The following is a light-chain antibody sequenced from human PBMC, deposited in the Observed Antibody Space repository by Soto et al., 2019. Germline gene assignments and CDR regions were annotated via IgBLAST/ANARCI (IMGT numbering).Light chain of an antibody. CDR1: QGIRND. V-gene: IGKV1-6*01. CDR2: AAS. J-gene: IGKJ1*01. CDR3: QQYYNYWT. Sequence: AIQMTQSPSSLSASVGDRVTITCRASQGIRNDLGWYQQKPGKAPKLLIYAASSLQSGVPSRFSGSGSGTEFTLTISSLQPDDFATYYCQQYYNYWTFGQGTKVDIK.